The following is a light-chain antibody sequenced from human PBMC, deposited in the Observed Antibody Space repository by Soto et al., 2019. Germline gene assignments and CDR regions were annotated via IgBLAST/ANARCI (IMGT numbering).Light chain of an antibody. CDR1: QSVSSSY. CDR3: QQYATSPIT. Sequence: ETVLAQSPGTLSLSPGGRATLSCRASQSVSSSYLAWYQQKPGQAPRLLIYGASSRATGIPDGFSGCGSGTDFSLIISRLEPEDFAVYYCQQYATSPITFGHVTRLEIK. J-gene: IGKJ5*01. V-gene: IGKV3-20*01. CDR2: GAS.